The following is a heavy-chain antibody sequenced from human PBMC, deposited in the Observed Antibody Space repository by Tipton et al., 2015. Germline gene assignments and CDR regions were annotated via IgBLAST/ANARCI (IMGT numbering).Heavy chain of an antibody. J-gene: IGHJ4*02. Sequence: TLSLTCTVSGVSISGTSYYWGWIRQPPGKGLEWIGSIYYSGDMYYNPSLKSRVAMSVDTSNNLFSLRLTSLTASDTAVYYCARGLLLWFGMSDYWGRGTLVTVSS. CDR3: ARGLLLWFGMSDY. D-gene: IGHD3-10*01. CDR2: IYYSGDM. V-gene: IGHV4-39*02. CDR1: GVSISGTSYY.